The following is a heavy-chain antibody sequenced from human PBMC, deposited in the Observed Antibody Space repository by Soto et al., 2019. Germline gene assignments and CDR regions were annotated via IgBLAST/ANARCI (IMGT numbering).Heavy chain of an antibody. J-gene: IGHJ4*02. V-gene: IGHV4-39*01. CDR2: IYYSGST. D-gene: IGHD3-16*01. Sequence: QLQLQESGPGLVKPSETLSLTCTVSGGSISSSSYYWGWIRQPPGKGLEWIGSIYYSGSTYYNPSLKSRVTISVDTSKNQFSLKLSSVTAADTAVYYCARHANHRFGFRYWGQGTLVTVSS. CDR3: ARHANHRFGFRY. CDR1: GGSISSSSYY.